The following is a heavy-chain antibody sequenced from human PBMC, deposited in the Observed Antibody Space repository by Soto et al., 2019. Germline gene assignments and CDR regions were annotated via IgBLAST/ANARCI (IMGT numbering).Heavy chain of an antibody. CDR3: ACGSTWQGRDWFDP. CDR1: GDSVSNSGYY. D-gene: IGHD6-13*01. J-gene: IGHJ5*02. Sequence: QLLLQESGPGLVKPSETLSLTCTVSGDSVSNSGYYWGWIRQSPGKRLEWIGRVPFSGSKYYNPSLWSRVPLSVDTSKTLMSLELASVTAADTAVYCCACGSTWQGRDWFDPWGQGTLVTVSS. V-gene: IGHV4-39*01. CDR2: VPFSGSK.